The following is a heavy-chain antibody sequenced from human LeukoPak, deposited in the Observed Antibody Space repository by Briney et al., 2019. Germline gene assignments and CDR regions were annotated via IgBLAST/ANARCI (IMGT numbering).Heavy chain of an antibody. D-gene: IGHD3-16*01. Sequence: SQTLSLTCAISGDSVSSNSVAWNWIRQSPSRGLEWLGGAYYRSMWYNDYAVSVQSRITINPDTSNNQFSLQLNSVTPEDTAVYYCAREEDYVWTAWGQGILVTVSS. CDR3: AREEDYVWTA. J-gene: IGHJ5*02. V-gene: IGHV6-1*01. CDR2: AYYRSMWYN. CDR1: GDSVSSNSVA.